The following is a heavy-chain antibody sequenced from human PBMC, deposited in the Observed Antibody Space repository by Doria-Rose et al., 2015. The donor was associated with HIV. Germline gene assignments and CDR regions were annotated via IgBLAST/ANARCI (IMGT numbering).Heavy chain of an antibody. CDR2: IFSDDER. CDR1: GVSLSSPRMG. V-gene: IGHV2-26*01. J-gene: IGHJ4*02. CDR3: ARIKSSRWYHKYYFDF. D-gene: IGHD6-13*01. Sequence: QVQLVQSGPVLVKPTETLTLTCTVSGVSLSSPRMGVSWIRQPPGKALEWLANIFSDDERSYKTSLKSRLTISRSTSKSQVVLTMTDMDPVDTATYYCARIKSSRWYHKYYFDFWGQVTLVIVSA.